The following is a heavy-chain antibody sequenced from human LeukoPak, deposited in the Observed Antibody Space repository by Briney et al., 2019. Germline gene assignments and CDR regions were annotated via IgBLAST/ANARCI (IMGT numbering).Heavy chain of an antibody. J-gene: IGHJ4*02. CDR1: GGSFSGYY. CDR2: FYHSKST. CDR3: ARGVNSGYFDY. D-gene: IGHD1-26*01. V-gene: IGHV4-34*01. Sequence: SETLSLTCAVYGGSFSGYYWSWIRQPPGKGLEWIGSFYHSKSTYYNPSLKSRVTISVDTSKNQFSLKLTSVTAADTAVYYCARGVNSGYFDYCGQGTLVTVSS.